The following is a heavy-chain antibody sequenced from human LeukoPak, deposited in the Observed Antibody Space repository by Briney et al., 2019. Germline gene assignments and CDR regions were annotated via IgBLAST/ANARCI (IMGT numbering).Heavy chain of an antibody. CDR2: ISYDGSNK. D-gene: IGHD6-19*01. V-gene: IGHV3-30*18. CDR3: AKDLGGGSGCYDL. Sequence: GRTLRLSCAASGFTFSSYGMHWVRQAPGKGLEWVAIISYDGSNKYYADSVQRRFTISRDNSKNTLYLQMNSLRAEDTAVYYCAKDLGGGSGCYDLWGRGTLVTVSS. CDR1: GFTFSSYG. J-gene: IGHJ2*01.